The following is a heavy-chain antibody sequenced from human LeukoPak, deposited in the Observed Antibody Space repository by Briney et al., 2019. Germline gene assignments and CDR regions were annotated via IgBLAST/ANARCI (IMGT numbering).Heavy chain of an antibody. Sequence: GGSLRLSCPASGFILNNYWMHWVRQHPGKGLEWVSRLSTDGTTNYADSMRGRFSVFRDNSKNTMYLQMNSLGVEDAAVYYCARDPGGGGARGHNWFDLWGQGALVTVSS. V-gene: IGHV3-74*01. J-gene: IGHJ5*02. CDR1: GFILNNYW. CDR2: LSTDGTT. CDR3: ARDPGGGGARGHNWFDL. D-gene: IGHD2-21*01.